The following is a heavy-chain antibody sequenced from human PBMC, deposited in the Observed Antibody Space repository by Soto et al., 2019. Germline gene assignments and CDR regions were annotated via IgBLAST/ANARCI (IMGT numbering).Heavy chain of an antibody. CDR1: GGSFSGYY. Sequence: LSLPCAVYGGSFSGYYWSWIRQPPGKGLEWIGEINHSGSTNYNPSLKSRVTISVDTSKDQFSLKLSSVTAADTAVYYCASSQGSSSYNWFDPWGQGTLVTVSS. V-gene: IGHV4-34*01. CDR3: ASSQGSSSYNWFDP. D-gene: IGHD6-6*01. J-gene: IGHJ5*02. CDR2: INHSGST.